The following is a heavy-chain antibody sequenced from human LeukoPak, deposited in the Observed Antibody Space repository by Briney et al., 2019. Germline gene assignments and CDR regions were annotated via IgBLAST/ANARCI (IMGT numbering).Heavy chain of an antibody. J-gene: IGHJ5*02. CDR3: ARDLDSSSWYILWFDP. Sequence: PGGSLRLSCAASGFIFSNYAMHWVRQAPGKGLEWVAVISYDGSNKYYADSVKGRFTISRDNSENTLFLQMNSLRAEDTAVYYCARDLDSSSWYILWFDPWGQGTLVTVSS. D-gene: IGHD6-13*01. V-gene: IGHV3-30-3*01. CDR1: GFIFSNYA. CDR2: ISYDGSNK.